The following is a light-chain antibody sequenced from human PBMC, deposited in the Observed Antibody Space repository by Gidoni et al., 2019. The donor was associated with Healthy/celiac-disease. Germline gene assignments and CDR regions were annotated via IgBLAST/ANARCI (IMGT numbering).Light chain of an antibody. J-gene: IGKJ4*01. Sequence: DIQMTQSPSSLSASVGDRVTITCQASPDISNYLNWYQQKPGKAPKLLIYDASNLETGVHSRFSGSGSGTDFTFTISSLQPEDIATYYCQQYDNLPRLTFGGGTKVEIK. CDR2: DAS. V-gene: IGKV1-33*01. CDR1: PDISNY. CDR3: QQYDNLPRLT.